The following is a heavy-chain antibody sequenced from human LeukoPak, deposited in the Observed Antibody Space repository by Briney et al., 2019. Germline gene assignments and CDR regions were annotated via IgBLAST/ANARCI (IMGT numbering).Heavy chain of an antibody. J-gene: IGHJ4*02. CDR2: IYYSGST. V-gene: IGHV4-39*01. D-gene: IGHD3-3*01. Sequence: SETLSLTCTVSGGSISSSSYYWGWIRQPPGKGLEWIGSIYYSGSTYYNPSLKNRVTISVDTSKNQFSLKLSSVTAADTAVYYCAAVWSAEYYFDYWGQGTLVTVSS. CDR3: AAVWSAEYYFDY. CDR1: GGSISSSSYY.